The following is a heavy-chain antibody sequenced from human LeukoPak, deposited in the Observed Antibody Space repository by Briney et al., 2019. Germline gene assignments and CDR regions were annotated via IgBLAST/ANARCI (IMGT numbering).Heavy chain of an antibody. CDR2: IYSGGST. Sequence: GGSLRLSCAASGFTVSGNYMSWVRQAPGKGLEWVSVIYSGGSTYYADSVKGRFTISRDNSKNTLYLQMNSLRAEDTAVYYCARYVGGSFYDAFDIWGQGTMVTVSS. D-gene: IGHD1-26*01. CDR3: ARYVGGSFYDAFDI. CDR1: GFTVSGNY. V-gene: IGHV3-53*01. J-gene: IGHJ3*02.